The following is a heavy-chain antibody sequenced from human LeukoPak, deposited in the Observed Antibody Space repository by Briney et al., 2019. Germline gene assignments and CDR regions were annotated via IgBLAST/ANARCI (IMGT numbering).Heavy chain of an antibody. Sequence: GGSLRLSCATSGFTFSSYGMSWVRQAPGKGLEWVSGISGSGTNTNYADSVKGRFTISRDNSKNTVYLQMKSLRAEDTAVYYCAKSSRPVTAMAFFDYWGQGTLVTVSS. CDR1: GFTFSSYG. CDR3: AKSSRPVTAMAFFDY. V-gene: IGHV3-23*01. J-gene: IGHJ4*02. D-gene: IGHD5-18*01. CDR2: ISGSGTNT.